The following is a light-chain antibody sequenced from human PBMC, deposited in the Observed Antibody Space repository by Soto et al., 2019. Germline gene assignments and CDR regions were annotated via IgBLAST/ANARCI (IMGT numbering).Light chain of an antibody. CDR1: SVDINY. Sequence: QSALTQPPSASGSRGQSVTISCTGTSVDINYVSWFQQHPGKAPKLIICEVTKRPSGVPDRFSGSKSGNTASLTVSGLQDDDEADYYCSSYAGRDIGVCGGGTKLTVL. CDR3: SSYAGRDIGV. V-gene: IGLV2-8*01. J-gene: IGLJ3*02. CDR2: EVT.